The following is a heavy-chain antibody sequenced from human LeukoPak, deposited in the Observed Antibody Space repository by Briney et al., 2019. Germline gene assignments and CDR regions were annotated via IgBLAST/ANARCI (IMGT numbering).Heavy chain of an antibody. D-gene: IGHD3-9*01. Sequence: GGSLRLSCAASGFTFSSYGMHWVRQAPGKGLEWVAVIWYDGSNKYYADSVKGRFTISRDNSKNTLYLQTNSLRAEDTAVYYCARDSRYDILTGPLDYWGQGTLVTVSS. V-gene: IGHV3-33*01. CDR2: IWYDGSNK. J-gene: IGHJ4*02. CDR3: ARDSRYDILTGPLDY. CDR1: GFTFSSYG.